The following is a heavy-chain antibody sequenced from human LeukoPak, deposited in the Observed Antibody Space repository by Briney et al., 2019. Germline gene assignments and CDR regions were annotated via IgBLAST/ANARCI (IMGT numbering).Heavy chain of an antibody. CDR1: GFTFTSYS. D-gene: IGHD1-26*01. J-gene: IGHJ4*02. Sequence: GGSLRLSCAASGFTFTSYSMNWGRQAPGKGLEWVSTISGGGGSTYYADSVKGRFTISRDNSKNTLYLQVNSLRAEDTAVYYCAKGGKWDVTPFDYWGQGTLVTVSS. CDR3: AKGGKWDVTPFDY. CDR2: ISGGGGST. V-gene: IGHV3-23*01.